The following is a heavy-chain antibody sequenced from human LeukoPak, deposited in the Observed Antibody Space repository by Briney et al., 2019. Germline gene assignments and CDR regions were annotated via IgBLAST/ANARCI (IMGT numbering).Heavy chain of an antibody. CDR2: INTDGSSA. CDR3: ARGDYAFDI. V-gene: IGHV3-74*01. Sequence: GGSLRLSCAASGSTFTTYWMHWVRQAPGKGLVWVSRINTDGSSASYADSVKGRFTISRDTAKNTLYLQMNSLRAEDTAVYYCARGDYAFDIWGQGTMVTASS. CDR1: GSTFTTYW. J-gene: IGHJ3*02. D-gene: IGHD2-21*01.